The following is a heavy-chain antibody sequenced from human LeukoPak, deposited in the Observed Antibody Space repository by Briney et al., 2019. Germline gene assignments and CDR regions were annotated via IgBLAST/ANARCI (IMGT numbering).Heavy chain of an antibody. V-gene: IGHV3-11*01. Sequence: GGSLRLSCVVSGFDLSDYYMSWIRQAPGKGLEWISYISSSGGNIYFADSVKGRFTMSRDNAGGSLYLQMNSLTADDTATYYCARRRDYFDYWGQGTLVTVSS. CDR1: GFDLSDYY. CDR3: ARRRDYFDY. J-gene: IGHJ4*01. CDR2: ISSSGGNI.